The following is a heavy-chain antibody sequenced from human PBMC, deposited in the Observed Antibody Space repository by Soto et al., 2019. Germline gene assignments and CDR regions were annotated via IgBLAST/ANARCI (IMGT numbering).Heavy chain of an antibody. Sequence: PGGSLRLSCAAPGFTFSSCSMNWARQAPGKGLEWVSSISSSGSYIYYADSVKGRFTISRDNAKNSLYLQMNSLRAEDTAVYYCARYYDSSTWSLIYDLSGHGTLGTVSS. J-gene: IGHJ2*01. CDR2: ISSSGSYI. V-gene: IGHV3-21*01. CDR3: ARYYDSSTWSLIYDL. CDR1: GFTFSSCS. D-gene: IGHD3-16*01.